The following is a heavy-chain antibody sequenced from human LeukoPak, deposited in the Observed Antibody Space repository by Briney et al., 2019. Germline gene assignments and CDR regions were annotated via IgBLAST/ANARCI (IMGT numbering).Heavy chain of an antibody. CDR3: AKKPGLAAAEPFDY. V-gene: IGHV3-23*01. J-gene: IGHJ4*02. CDR2: LSGSGGST. Sequence: GGTLRLSCAASGFTFSSYAMSWVRQAPGKGLEWVLALSGSGGSTYYADSVRGRFTISRDISKTTLYLRMNSRRAEDTAVYYCAKKPGLAAAEPFDYWGQGTLVTVSS. D-gene: IGHD6-13*01. CDR1: GFTFSSYA.